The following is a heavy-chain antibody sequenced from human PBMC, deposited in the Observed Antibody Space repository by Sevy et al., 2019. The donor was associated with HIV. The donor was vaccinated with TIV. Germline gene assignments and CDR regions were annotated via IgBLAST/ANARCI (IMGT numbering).Heavy chain of an antibody. Sequence: ASVKVSCKASGYTSTGHYMHWVRQAPGQGLEWMGWINPNSGSTDYAQKFQGRVTLTRDTSISTAYLELSRLTSDDTAVYYCARVFPYCSGGSCYSPYDAFDIWGQGTMVTVSS. J-gene: IGHJ3*02. CDR3: ARVFPYCSGGSCYSPYDAFDI. CDR2: INPNSGST. V-gene: IGHV1-2*02. CDR1: GYTSTGHY. D-gene: IGHD2-15*01.